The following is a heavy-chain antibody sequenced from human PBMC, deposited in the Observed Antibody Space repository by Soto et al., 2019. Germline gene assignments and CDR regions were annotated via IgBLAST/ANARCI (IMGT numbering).Heavy chain of an antibody. CDR1: GFTVGNNY. D-gene: IGHD5-18*01. Sequence: EVHLVESGGGLVQPGGSLRLSCAASGFTVGNNYMSWVRQAPGKGLEWVSIIHRGGSTSYADSVKGRFTISRDSSKNILYLQINGLTADDTAVYYCARSANTYGAPFYYWGQGAMVTFSS. V-gene: IGHV3-66*01. CDR3: ARSANTYGAPFYY. J-gene: IGHJ4*02. CDR2: IHRGGST.